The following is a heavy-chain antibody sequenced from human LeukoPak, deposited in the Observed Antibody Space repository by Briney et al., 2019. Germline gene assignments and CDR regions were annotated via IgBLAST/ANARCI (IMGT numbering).Heavy chain of an antibody. CDR1: GFTFSRYR. CDR3: ARGPDYYDSSGSIDY. V-gene: IGHV3-33*01. D-gene: IGHD3-22*01. CDR2: IWYDGSNK. Sequence: GRSLRLSCAASGFTFSRYRMHWVRQAPGKGLEWVAVIWYDGSNKYYADSVRGRFTISRDNSKNTLYLQMNSLRAEDTAVYYCARGPDYYDSSGSIDYWGQGTQVTVSS. J-gene: IGHJ4*02.